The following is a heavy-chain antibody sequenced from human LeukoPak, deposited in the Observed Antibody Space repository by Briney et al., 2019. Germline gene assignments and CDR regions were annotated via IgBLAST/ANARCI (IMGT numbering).Heavy chain of an antibody. CDR2: IYYSGST. CDR3: ASGGLGYCSSTSCHSPTVMPDY. CDR1: GYSISSGYY. V-gene: IGHV4-38-2*02. Sequence: PSETLSLTCTVSGYSISSGYYWGWIRQPPGKGLEWIGYIYYSGSTNYNPSLKSRVTISVDTSKNQFSLKLSSVTAADTAVYYCASGGLGYCSSTSCHSPTVMPDYWGQGTLVTVSS. D-gene: IGHD2-2*01. J-gene: IGHJ4*02.